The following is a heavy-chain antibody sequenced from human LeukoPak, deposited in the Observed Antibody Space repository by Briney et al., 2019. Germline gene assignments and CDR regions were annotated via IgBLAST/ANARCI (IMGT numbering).Heavy chain of an antibody. CDR2: INHSGST. J-gene: IGHJ1*01. V-gene: IGHV4-34*01. Sequence: SETLSLTCAVYGGSFSGYYWSWIRQPPGKGLEWIGEINHSGSTNYNPSLKSRVTISVDKSKNQFSLKLSSVTAADTAVYYCARGSGYSSGWYITAEYFQHWGQGTLVTVSS. D-gene: IGHD6-19*01. CDR3: ARGSGYSSGWYITAEYFQH. CDR1: GGSFSGYY.